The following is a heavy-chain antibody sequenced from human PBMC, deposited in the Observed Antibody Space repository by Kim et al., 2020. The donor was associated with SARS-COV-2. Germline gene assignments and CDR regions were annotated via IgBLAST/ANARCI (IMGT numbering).Heavy chain of an antibody. CDR2: ISGSGGST. CDR1: GFTFSSYA. V-gene: IGHV3-23*01. CDR3: AKSPRGQLVRLHGDY. D-gene: IGHD6-6*01. J-gene: IGHJ4*02. Sequence: GGSLRLSCAASGFTFSSYAMSWVRQAPGKGLEWVSAISGSGGSTYYADSVKGRFTISRDNSKNTLYLQMNSLRAEDTAVYYCAKSPRGQLVRLHGDYWGQGTLVTVSS.